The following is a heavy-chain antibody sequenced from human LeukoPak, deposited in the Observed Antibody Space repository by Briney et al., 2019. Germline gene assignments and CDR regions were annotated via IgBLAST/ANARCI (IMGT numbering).Heavy chain of an antibody. J-gene: IGHJ4*02. D-gene: IGHD3-22*01. V-gene: IGHV4-30-4*01. CDR3: ARVYSGGYYDRRFDY. Sequence: SETLSLTCIVSGGSISSGDYYWSWIRQPPGKDLEWIGYIYYSGSTYYNTSLKSLVTTSVDTPKNQFSLKLSSVTAADTAVYYCARVYSGGYYDRRFDYWGQGTLVTVSS. CDR1: GGSISSGDYY. CDR2: IYYSGST.